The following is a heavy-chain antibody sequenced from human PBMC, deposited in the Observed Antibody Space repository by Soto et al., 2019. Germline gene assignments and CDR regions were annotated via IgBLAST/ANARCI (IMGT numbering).Heavy chain of an antibody. CDR2: IVPLLGTA. D-gene: IGHD1-7*01. Sequence: QVQLVQSGAEVKKPGSSVKVSCKASGDIFSSYPFSWVRQAPGQGLEWMGGIVPLLGTADYAQKFQDRVTITADDSTSTVYMEMSILKSDDTAVYYCARDRGSQNYYFGVWGRGTPVSVST. CDR1: GDIFSSYP. CDR3: ARDRGSQNYYFGV. V-gene: IGHV1-69*01. J-gene: IGHJ2*01.